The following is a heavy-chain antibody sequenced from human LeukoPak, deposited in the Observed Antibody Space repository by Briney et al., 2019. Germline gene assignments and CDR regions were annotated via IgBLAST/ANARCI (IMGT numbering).Heavy chain of an antibody. CDR1: GYTFTSYG. J-gene: IGHJ5*02. Sequence: ASVKVSCKASGYTFTSYGISWVRQAPGQGLEWMGWISAYSGNTNYAQKLQGRVTMTTDTSTSTAYMELRSLRSDDTAVYYCARDHGPSGWSNWFDPWGQGTLVTVSS. V-gene: IGHV1-18*01. CDR3: ARDHGPSGWSNWFDP. D-gene: IGHD6-19*01. CDR2: ISAYSGNT.